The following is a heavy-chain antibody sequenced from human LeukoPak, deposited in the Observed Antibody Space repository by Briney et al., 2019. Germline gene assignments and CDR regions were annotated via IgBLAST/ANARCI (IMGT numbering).Heavy chain of an antibody. V-gene: IGHV3-53*01. CDR1: EFTVSSSY. J-gene: IGHJ4*02. Sequence: GGSLRLSCAASEFTVSSSYMSWVRQAPGKGLEWVSVMYRGGSTYYADSVKGRFTISRDNSKNTLYLQMNSLRAEDTAVYYCARGRDRGSHFDCWGQGTLVTVSS. CDR2: MYRGGST. D-gene: IGHD1-26*01. CDR3: ARGRDRGSHFDC.